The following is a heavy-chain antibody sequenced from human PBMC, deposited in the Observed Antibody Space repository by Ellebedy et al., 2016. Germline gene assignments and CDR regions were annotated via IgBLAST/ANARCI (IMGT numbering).Heavy chain of an antibody. J-gene: IGHJ1*01. D-gene: IGHD6-19*01. CDR2: ISYDGSDQ. V-gene: IGHV3-30-3*01. CDR3: AKGVSVTGTYFQH. CDR1: GFTFSTYA. Sequence: GESLKISCAASGFTFSTYAMHWVRQAPGKGLEWVAVISYDGSDQYYPDSVNGRFTISRDNSKNTLYLQMNSLRAEDTAIYYCAKGVSVTGTYFQHWGQGTLVTVSS.